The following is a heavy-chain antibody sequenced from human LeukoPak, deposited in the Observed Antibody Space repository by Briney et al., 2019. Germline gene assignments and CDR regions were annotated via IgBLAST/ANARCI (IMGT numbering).Heavy chain of an antibody. CDR2: MSTSDSPI. J-gene: IGHJ5*02. CDR3: ARELNGAFDP. Sequence: GGSLRLSCAASGFTFSDYYMSWIRQAPGKGLEWVSYMSTSDSPICYTDSVKGRFTISRDNAKNSLYLQMNSLRASDTAVYYCARELNGAFDPWGQGTLVTVPS. CDR1: GFTFSDYY. D-gene: IGHD1-1*01. V-gene: IGHV3-11*04.